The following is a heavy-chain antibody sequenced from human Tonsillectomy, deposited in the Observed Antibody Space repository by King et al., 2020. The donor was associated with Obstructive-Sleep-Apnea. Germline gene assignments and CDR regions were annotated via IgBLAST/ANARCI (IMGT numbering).Heavy chain of an antibody. CDR1: GGSISTYY. CDR3: ARHDGGLNWFDP. Sequence: QLQESGPGLLKPSETLSLTCTVSGGSISTYYWSWIRQSPGKGLEWIGYIDYSGSTNYNPSLRSRVTISVDTSKNHFSLKLTSVTAADTAVYYCARHDGGLNWFDPWGQGTLVTVSS. J-gene: IGHJ5*02. V-gene: IGHV4-59*08. CDR2: IDYSGST. D-gene: IGHD4-23*01.